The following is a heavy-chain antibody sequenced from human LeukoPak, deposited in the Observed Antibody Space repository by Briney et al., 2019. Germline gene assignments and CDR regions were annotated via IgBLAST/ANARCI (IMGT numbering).Heavy chain of an antibody. CDR2: IYYSGST. J-gene: IGHJ4*02. D-gene: IGHD5-12*01. V-gene: IGHV4-61*10. CDR3: ASLNSGSDSQFVY. Sequence: PSQTLSLTCTVSGGSISSGSYYWSWIRQPAGKGLEWIGYIYYSGSTNYNPSLKSRVTISVDTSKNQFSLKLSSVAAADTAVYYCASLNSGSDSQFVYWGQGTLVTVSS. CDR1: GGSISSGSYY.